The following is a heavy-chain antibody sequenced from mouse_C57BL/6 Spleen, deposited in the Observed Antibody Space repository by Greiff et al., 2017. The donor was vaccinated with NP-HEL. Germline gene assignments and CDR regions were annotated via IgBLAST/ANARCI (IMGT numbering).Heavy chain of an antibody. V-gene: IGHV1-64*01. CDR3: ARGRETPGFAY. J-gene: IGHJ3*01. CDR2: IHPNSGST. Sequence: VKLQQPGAELVKPGASVKLSCKASGYTFTSYWMHWVKQRPGQGLEWIGMIHPNSGSTNYNEKFKSKATLTVDKSSSTAYMQLSSLTSEDSAVYYCARGRETPGFAYWGQGTLVTVSA. CDR1: GYTFTSYW.